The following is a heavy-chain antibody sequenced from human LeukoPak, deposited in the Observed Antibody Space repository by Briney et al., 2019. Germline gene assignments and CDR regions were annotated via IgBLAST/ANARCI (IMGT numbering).Heavy chain of an antibody. CDR2: IYPGDSDT. D-gene: IGHD4-11*01. CDR1: GYSFTSYW. Sequence: GESLKISCKGSGYSFTSYWIGWVRQMPGKGLEWMGIIYPGDSDTRYSPSFQGQVTISADKSISTAYLQWSSLKASDTAMYYCARRSATLTTYSYLDFWGQGTLVTVSS. V-gene: IGHV5-51*01. CDR3: ARRSATLTTYSYLDF. J-gene: IGHJ4*02.